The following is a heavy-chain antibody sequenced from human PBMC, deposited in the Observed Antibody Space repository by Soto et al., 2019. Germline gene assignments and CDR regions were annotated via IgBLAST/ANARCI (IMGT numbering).Heavy chain of an antibody. Sequence: QVQLVESGGGVVQPGRSLRLSCAASGFTFSSYGMHWVRQAPGKGLEWVAVIWYDGSNKYYADSVKGRFTISRDNSKNTLYLQMNSLRAEDTAVYYCARAYGSGSYYSHYYYGMDVWGQGTTVTVSS. D-gene: IGHD3-10*01. CDR2: IWYDGSNK. CDR1: GFTFSSYG. J-gene: IGHJ6*02. CDR3: ARAYGSGSYYSHYYYGMDV. V-gene: IGHV3-33*01.